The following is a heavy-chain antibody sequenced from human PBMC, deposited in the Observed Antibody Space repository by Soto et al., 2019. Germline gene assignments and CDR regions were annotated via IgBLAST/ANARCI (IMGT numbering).Heavy chain of an antibody. CDR1: GGSISSGDYY. CDR2: IYYSGST. D-gene: IGHD4-4*01. Sequence: PSETLSLTCTVSGGSISSGDYYWSWIRQPPGKGLEWIGYIYYSGSTYYNPSLKSRVTISVDTSKNQFSLKLSSVTAADTAVYYCARDKLQPPYGMDVWRQGTTVTVSS. V-gene: IGHV4-30-4*01. CDR3: ARDKLQPPYGMDV. J-gene: IGHJ6*02.